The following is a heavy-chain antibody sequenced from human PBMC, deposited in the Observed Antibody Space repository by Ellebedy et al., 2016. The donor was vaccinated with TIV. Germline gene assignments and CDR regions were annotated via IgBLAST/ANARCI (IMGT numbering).Heavy chain of an antibody. CDR3: ARDLFPGYDYSLGLDY. Sequence: ASVKVSCXASGYTFTSHYIHWVRQAPGQRLEWMGIISPTAGAISYAQRFQGRVTMTRDTSTSTVYMELTSLGSEDTAVYYCARDLFPGYDYSLGLDYWGQGTLVTVSS. CDR2: ISPTAGAI. V-gene: IGHV1-46*01. J-gene: IGHJ4*02. D-gene: IGHD5-12*01. CDR1: GYTFTSHY.